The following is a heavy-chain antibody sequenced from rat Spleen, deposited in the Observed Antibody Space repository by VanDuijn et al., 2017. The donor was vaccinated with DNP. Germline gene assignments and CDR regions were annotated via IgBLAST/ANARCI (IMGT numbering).Heavy chain of an antibody. D-gene: IGHD4-3*01. CDR2: ISTGGGNT. CDR3: STPKFGVGWYFDF. J-gene: IGHJ1*01. CDR1: GFTFSNYG. Sequence: EVQLVESGGGLVQPGRSLKLSCAASGFTFSNYGMAWVRQAPTKGLEWVASISTGGGNTYYRESVKGRFTISRDNAKSTLYLQVDSLRSEDTATYYCSTPKFGVGWYFDFWGPGTMVTVSS. V-gene: IGHV5S13*01.